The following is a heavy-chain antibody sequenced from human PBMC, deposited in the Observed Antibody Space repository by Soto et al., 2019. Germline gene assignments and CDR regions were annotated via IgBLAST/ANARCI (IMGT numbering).Heavy chain of an antibody. CDR3: AGDDTTGLPEF. Sequence: QVQLQESGPGLVRPAETLSLICSVSTDSMRTYSWTWIRQSPGQGLGWIGYVYHTGRTEYNPSLESRVTISIDMSKKQFSLQLPSVTAADTAVYFCAGDDTTGLPEFWGQGTLVTVSS. CDR1: TDSMRTYS. V-gene: IGHV4-59*01. CDR2: VYHTGRT. J-gene: IGHJ4*02.